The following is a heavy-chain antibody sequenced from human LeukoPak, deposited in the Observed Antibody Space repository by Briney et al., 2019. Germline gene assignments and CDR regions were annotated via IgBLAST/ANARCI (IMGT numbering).Heavy chain of an antibody. CDR3: ARPTTLRNDLEF. D-gene: IGHD1-1*01. CDR1: GFTFSSYW. CDR2: INNDGTTT. V-gene: IGHV3-74*01. Sequence: GGSLRLSCASSGFTFSSYWMHWVRQVQGKGLVWVLRINNDGTTTNYADSVKGRFTISRDNAKNTLFLQMNSLRGEDTAVYYCARPTTLRNDLEFWGQGTLVTVSS. J-gene: IGHJ4*02.